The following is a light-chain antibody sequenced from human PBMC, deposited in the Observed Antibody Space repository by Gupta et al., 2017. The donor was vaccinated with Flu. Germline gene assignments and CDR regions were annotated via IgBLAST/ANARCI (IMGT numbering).Light chain of an antibody. CDR3: SSYTSSTTPCV. V-gene: IGLV2-14*01. CDR1: SSDIGYYNF. CDR2: EVI. J-gene: IGLJ3*02. Sequence: SALTQPASVSGSPDRSITISCTGTSSDIGYYNFVSWYQQHPGKAPQLMIYEVINRPSGVSNRFSGSNSGNTASLTISGLHAEHEADYYCSSYTSSTTPCVFGGGTKLTVL.